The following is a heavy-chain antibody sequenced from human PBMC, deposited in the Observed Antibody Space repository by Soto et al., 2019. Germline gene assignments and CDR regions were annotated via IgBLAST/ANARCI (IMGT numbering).Heavy chain of an antibody. CDR2: IKQDGSEK. D-gene: IGHD2-2*01. J-gene: IGHJ4*02. V-gene: IGHV3-7*01. CDR1: GFTFSSYF. CDR3: AKYQRIVSAAEYYFDE. Sequence: EVQLEESGGGLVQPGGSLRLSCEVSGFTFSSYFMSWVRQAPGKGLEWVANIKQDGSEKYYVDSVRGRFTISRDNANNSLYLQMNSLRAEYTTVYYCAKYQRIVSAAEYYFDEWGQGTRVTGSS.